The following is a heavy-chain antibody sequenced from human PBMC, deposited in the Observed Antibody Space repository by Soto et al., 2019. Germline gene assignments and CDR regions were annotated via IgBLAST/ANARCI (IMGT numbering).Heavy chain of an antibody. J-gene: IGHJ4*02. CDR2: ISWNSGSI. CDR3: AKATRGQWPIDY. V-gene: IGHV3-9*01. Sequence: EVQLVESGGGLVQPGRSLRLSCAASGFTFDDYAMHWVRQAPGKGLEWVSGISWNSGSIGYADSVKGRFTISRDNAKNSLYLQMNSLRAEDTALYYCAKATRGQWPIDYWGQGTLVTVSS. D-gene: IGHD6-19*01. CDR1: GFTFDDYA.